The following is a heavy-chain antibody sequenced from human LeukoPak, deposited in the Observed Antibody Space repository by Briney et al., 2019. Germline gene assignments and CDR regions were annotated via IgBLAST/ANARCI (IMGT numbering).Heavy chain of an antibody. CDR1: GGSISSGGYY. D-gene: IGHD3-22*01. Sequence: SETLSLTCTVSGGSISSGGYYWGWIRQPPGKGLEWIGSIYYSGSTYYNPSLKSRVTISVDTSKNQFSLKLSSVTAADTAVYYCARGLTYYYDSEPHFDYWGQGTLVTVSS. J-gene: IGHJ4*02. CDR2: IYYSGST. CDR3: ARGLTYYYDSEPHFDY. V-gene: IGHV4-39*07.